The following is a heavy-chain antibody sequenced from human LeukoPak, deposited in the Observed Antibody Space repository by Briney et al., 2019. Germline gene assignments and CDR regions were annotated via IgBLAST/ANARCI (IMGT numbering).Heavy chain of an antibody. CDR1: GGSISSYY. J-gene: IGHJ6*02. D-gene: IGHD3-10*01. CDR2: IYYTGST. CDR3: ARGKTMVRGIIIPYYYGLDV. Sequence: PSETLSLTCTVSGGSISSYYWSWIRQPPGMGLEYIGYIYYTGSTSYNPSLKSRVTMSVDTSKRQFTLKLNSVTAADTAVYYCARGKTMVRGIIIPYYYGLDVWGQGTTVTVSS. V-gene: IGHV4-59*12.